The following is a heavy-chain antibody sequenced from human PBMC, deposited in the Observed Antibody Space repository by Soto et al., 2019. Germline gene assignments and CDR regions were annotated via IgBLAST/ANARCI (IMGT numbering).Heavy chain of an antibody. D-gene: IGHD3-22*01. Sequence: GGSLRLSCAASGFTVSSHYMTWVRQAPGKGLEWVSFIYSGGSTYYADTVKGRFTISRDNSKNTLYLQMNSLGADDTAVYYCVKDKGSGYYAYYYYGMDVWGPGTTVTVSS. CDR3: VKDKGSGYYAYYYYGMDV. CDR2: IYSGGST. V-gene: IGHV3-53*01. CDR1: GFTVSSHY. J-gene: IGHJ6*02.